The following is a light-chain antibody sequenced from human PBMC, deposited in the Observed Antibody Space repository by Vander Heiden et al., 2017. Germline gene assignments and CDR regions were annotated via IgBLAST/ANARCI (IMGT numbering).Light chain of an antibody. Sequence: DIVMTQSPDVVSVSLGQSVTINCKSSQSVIYSSNDKNYLAWYQQKAGQPPKLLIYWASTRESGVPDRFSGSGSGTDFTLTISSLQAEDVAVYYCQQYYSTPYTFGQGTKV. V-gene: IGKV4-1*01. CDR3: QQYYSTPYT. CDR1: QSVIYSSNDKNY. J-gene: IGKJ2*01. CDR2: WAS.